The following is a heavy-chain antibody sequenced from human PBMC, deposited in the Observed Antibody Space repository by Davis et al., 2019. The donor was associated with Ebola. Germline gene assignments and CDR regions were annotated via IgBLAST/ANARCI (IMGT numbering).Heavy chain of an antibody. J-gene: IGHJ2*01. Sequence: SETLSLTCSVSGGSISSGTYYWGWVRQPPGKGLEWIGYKFDSGPSNYNPSLQSRVTISIDTSKNQFSLKLTSVTAADTAVYYCARRYLRGWYFDLWGRGTLVTVSS. CDR2: KFDSGPS. CDR1: GGSISSGTYY. D-gene: IGHD3-9*01. CDR3: ARRYLRGWYFDL. V-gene: IGHV4-61*01.